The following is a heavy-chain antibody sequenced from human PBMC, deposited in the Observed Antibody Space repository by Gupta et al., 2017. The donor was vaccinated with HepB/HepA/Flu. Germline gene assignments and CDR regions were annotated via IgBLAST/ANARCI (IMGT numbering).Heavy chain of an antibody. Sequence: VQLVESGGDLVEPGRSLRLSCPASGFTLGDYAVSWFRQAPGKGLEWVSVIRNKPYGETTEYAASVKGRVIISRDDSKSVACLQMNSLKTEDTAVYYCARRRKDVVDLWGQGTRVTVSS. CDR1: GFTLGDYA. CDR2: IRNKPYGETT. J-gene: IGHJ5*02. V-gene: IGHV3-49*03. D-gene: IGHD3-16*01. CDR3: ARRRKDVVDL.